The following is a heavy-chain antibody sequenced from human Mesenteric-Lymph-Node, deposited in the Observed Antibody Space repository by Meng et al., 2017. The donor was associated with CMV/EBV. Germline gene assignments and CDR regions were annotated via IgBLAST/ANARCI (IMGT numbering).Heavy chain of an antibody. V-gene: IGHV3-11*01. CDR1: GFSFRDYY. CDR2: MSKTGNTI. Sequence: GESLKISCVASGFSFRDYYMSWIRQAPGKGLELISYMSKTGNTIYYSDSVKGRFTISRDNAKNSLYLQMNSLRAEDTAVYYCARDLLTGNDYWGQGTLVTVSS. J-gene: IGHJ4*02. D-gene: IGHD7-27*01. CDR3: ARDLLTGNDY.